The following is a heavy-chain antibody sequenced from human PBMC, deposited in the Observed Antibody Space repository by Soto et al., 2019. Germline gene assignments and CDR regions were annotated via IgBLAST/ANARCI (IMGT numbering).Heavy chain of an antibody. V-gene: IGHV1-24*01. J-gene: IGHJ3*02. D-gene: IGHD3-22*01. CDR3: ARDYVGSGPPIVVATDAFDI. CDR2: IDPGDGNT. CDR1: GYTLTELS. Sequence: ASVKVSCKVFGYTLTELSMHWVRQAPGKGLEWMGSIDPGDGNTIYAQKFQGRVTMTRDTSTSTVYMELSSLRSEDTAVYYCARDYVGSGPPIVVATDAFDIWGQGTMVTVSS.